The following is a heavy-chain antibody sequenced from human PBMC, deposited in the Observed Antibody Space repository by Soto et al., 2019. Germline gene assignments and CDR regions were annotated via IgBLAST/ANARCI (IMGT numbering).Heavy chain of an antibody. CDR2: IIPILGIA. J-gene: IGHJ3*02. CDR1: GGTFSSYT. V-gene: IGHV1-69*04. Sequence: GASVKVSCKASGGTFSSYTISWVRQAPGQGLEWMGRIIPILGIANYAQKFQGRVTITADKSTSTAYMELSSLRSEDTAVYYCARDPYYYDSSGYYLSIWGQGTMVTV. CDR3: ARDPYYYDSSGYYLSI. D-gene: IGHD3-22*01.